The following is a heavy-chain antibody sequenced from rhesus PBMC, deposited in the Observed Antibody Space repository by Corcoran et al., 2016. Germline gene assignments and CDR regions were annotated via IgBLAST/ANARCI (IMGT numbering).Heavy chain of an antibody. Sequence: QVQLQESGPGLVKPSETLSLTCAVSGGSISGYYYWSWIRQPPGKGLEWIGSIYVSGGSNYLNPSLKGRVTLSVDTSKNHFSLKLSSVTAADTAVYYCASDQRMNTVTQFDYWGQGVLVTGSS. CDR2: IYVSGGSN. D-gene: IGHD4-23*01. CDR3: ASDQRMNTVTQFDY. J-gene: IGHJ4*01. CDR1: GGSISGYYY. V-gene: IGHV4S14*01.